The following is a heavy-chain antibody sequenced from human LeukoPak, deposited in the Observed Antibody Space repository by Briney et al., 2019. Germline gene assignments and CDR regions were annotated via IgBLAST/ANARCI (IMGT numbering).Heavy chain of an antibody. CDR3: ATRLPNDAFDI. J-gene: IGHJ3*02. V-gene: IGHV3-21*04. CDR1: GFTFSSYS. CDR2: ISSSSSYI. Sequence: GGSLRLSCAASGFTFSSYSMNWVRQTPGKGLEWVSSISSSSSYIYYADSVKGRFTISRDNAKNSLYLQMNSLKTEDTAVYYCATRLPNDAFDIWGQGTMVTVSS.